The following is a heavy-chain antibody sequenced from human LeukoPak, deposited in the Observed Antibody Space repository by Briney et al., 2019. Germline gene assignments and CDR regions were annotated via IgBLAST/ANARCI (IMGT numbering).Heavy chain of an antibody. CDR3: ARAGVNEYSSSYFDY. D-gene: IGHD6-13*01. V-gene: IGHV3-23*01. CDR2: FSENGFTT. CDR1: GFTFSSYA. Sequence: GGSLRLSCAASGFTFSSYAMNWVRQAPGKGLEWVAIFSENGFTTYYADSVKGRFTISRDNSKNTLYLQMNSLRAEDTAVYYCARAGVNEYSSSYFDYWGQGTLVTVSS. J-gene: IGHJ4*02.